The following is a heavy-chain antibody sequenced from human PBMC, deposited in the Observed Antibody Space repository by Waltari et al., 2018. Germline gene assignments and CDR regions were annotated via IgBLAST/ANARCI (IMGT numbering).Heavy chain of an antibody. Sequence: EMQLVESGGGLVKPGGSLRLSCVASGFTFSPFSMNWVRQAPGKGLAWASSISSSSKYMSYADSVRGRFSISRDNANNELFLDISSLRGEDPAVYYCARARGQGTSYYYYMDVWGKGTTVTVSS. D-gene: IGHD1-1*01. V-gene: IGHV3-21*01. J-gene: IGHJ6*03. CDR3: ARARGQGTSYYYYMDV. CDR2: ISSSSKYM. CDR1: GFTFSPFS.